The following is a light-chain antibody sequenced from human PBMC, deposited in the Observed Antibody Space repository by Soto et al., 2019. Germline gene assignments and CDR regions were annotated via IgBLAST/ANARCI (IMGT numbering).Light chain of an antibody. CDR2: GTS. V-gene: IGLV1-40*01. Sequence: QSVLTQPPSVSGAPGQRVTITCSGSDSNIGANLVVYWYRQLLGTAPKVLIYGTSNRPSGVPDRFSGFKSGTSASLVITGLQAEDEGDYYCQSYDASLSGGVFGGGTKLTVL. CDR3: QSYDASLSGGV. J-gene: IGLJ3*02. CDR1: DSNIGANLV.